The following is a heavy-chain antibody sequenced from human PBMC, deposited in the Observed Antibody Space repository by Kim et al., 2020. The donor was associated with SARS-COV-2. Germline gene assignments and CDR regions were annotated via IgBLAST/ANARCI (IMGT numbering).Heavy chain of an antibody. CDR1: GFAFSDCS. V-gene: IGHV3-21*01. J-gene: IGHJ4*02. Sequence: GGSLRLSCAASGFAFSDCSMNWVRQAPGKGLEWVSSISSSYNYIYYAESVKGRFTISRDNAKNSLYLQMNSLRAEDTAVYYCAPGERAYPQGDWGQGTLVTISS. CDR3: APGERAYPQGD. D-gene: IGHD3-16*01. CDR2: ISSSYNYI.